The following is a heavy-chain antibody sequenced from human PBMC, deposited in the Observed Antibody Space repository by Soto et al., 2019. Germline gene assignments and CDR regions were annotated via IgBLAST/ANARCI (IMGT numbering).Heavy chain of an antibody. D-gene: IGHD2-15*01. CDR3: ARESTGYCSGGSCYDYGMDV. CDR1: GFTFSSYD. V-gene: IGHV3-13*04. CDR2: IGTAGDT. J-gene: IGHJ6*02. Sequence: EVQLVESGGGLVQPGGSLRLSCAASGFTFSSYDMHWVGQATGKGLEWVSAIGTAGDTYYPGSVKGRFTISRENAKNSLYLQMNSLRAGDTAVYYCARESTGYCSGGSCYDYGMDVWGQGTTVTVSS.